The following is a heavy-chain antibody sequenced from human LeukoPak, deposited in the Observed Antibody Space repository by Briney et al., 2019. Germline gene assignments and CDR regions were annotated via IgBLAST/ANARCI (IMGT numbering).Heavy chain of an antibody. V-gene: IGHV4-39*01. CDR3: ARVPSSWYTFDY. J-gene: IGHJ4*02. CDR1: GGSISSSSYY. D-gene: IGHD6-13*01. CDR2: IYYSGST. Sequence: KSSETLSLTCTVSGGSISSSSYYWGWIRQPPGKGLEWIGSIYYSGSTYYNPSLKSRVTISVDTSKNQFSLKLSSVTAADTAVYYCARVPSSWYTFDYWGQGTLVTVSS.